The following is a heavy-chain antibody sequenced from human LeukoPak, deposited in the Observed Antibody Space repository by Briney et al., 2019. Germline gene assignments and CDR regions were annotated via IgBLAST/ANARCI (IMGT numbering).Heavy chain of an antibody. D-gene: IGHD4-11*01. CDR3: ASLDRETTVTTGLDY. CDR2: IYYSGVT. V-gene: IGHV4-39*01. J-gene: IGHJ4*02. Sequence: PSETLSLTCTVSGVSISTTSYYWGWIRQPPGKGLEYIGSIYYSGVTYYNSSLKSRVTISVDTSKNQFSLKLSSVTAADTAVYYCASLDRETTVTTGLDYWGQGTLVTV. CDR1: GVSISTTSYY.